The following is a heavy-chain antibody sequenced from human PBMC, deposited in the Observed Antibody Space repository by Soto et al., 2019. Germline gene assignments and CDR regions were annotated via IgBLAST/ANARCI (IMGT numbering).Heavy chain of an antibody. V-gene: IGHV3-21*01. CDR3: VRSRATDSRPDY. J-gene: IGHJ4*02. Sequence: PGGSLRLSCAASGFTFSLYSMIWVRQAPGKGLQWVSSISSSSSYIYYADSAKGRFSISRDNAKNSLYLQMNSLRADDTALYYCVRSRATDSRPDYWGQGTLVTVSS. D-gene: IGHD3-22*01. CDR1: GFTFSLYS. CDR2: ISSSSSYI.